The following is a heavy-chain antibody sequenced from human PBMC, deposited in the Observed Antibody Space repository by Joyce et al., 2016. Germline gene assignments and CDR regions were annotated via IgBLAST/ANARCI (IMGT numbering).Heavy chain of an antibody. CDR3: ASSGTSYWCFDL. CDR2: FDPEDGET. D-gene: IGHD4-23*01. V-gene: IGHV1-24*01. Sequence: QVQLVQSGAEVKKPGASVKVSCKVSEYTLTELSIHLLRQAPGKGLEWMGGFDPEDGETIYAQKFQGRLTMTEDTSTETSSMELSSLTSDDTAVYYCASSGTSYWCFDLWGRGTLVTVSS. CDR1: EYTLTELS. J-gene: IGHJ2*01.